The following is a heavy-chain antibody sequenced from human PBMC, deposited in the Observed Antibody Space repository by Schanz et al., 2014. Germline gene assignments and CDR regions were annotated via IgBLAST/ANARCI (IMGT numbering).Heavy chain of an antibody. CDR1: GFTFSSYA. CDR2: ISGSGGST. J-gene: IGHJ4*02. V-gene: IGHV3-23*01. D-gene: IGHD5-12*01. CDR3: ARKVVATIGGYYDN. Sequence: EVHLLDSGGGLVQPGGSLRLSCAASGFTFSSYAMSWVRQAPGKGLEWVSAISGSGGSTYYADSVKGRFTISRDNAENTLFLQVNSLRAEDTAVYYCARKVVATIGGYYDNWGQGTLVIVSS.